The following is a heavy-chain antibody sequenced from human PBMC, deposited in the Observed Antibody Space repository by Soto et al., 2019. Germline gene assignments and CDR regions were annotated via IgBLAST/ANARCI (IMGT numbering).Heavy chain of an antibody. CDR3: ARARGRWLQFGAFDI. Sequence: PSETLALSCAACGGSFSGYSWSWMRQPPGKGLGWIGGINHSGSTNYNPSLKSRVTISVQTSKNQFSLKLSSVTAADTAVYYCARARGRWLQFGAFDILGQGTMVTV. J-gene: IGHJ3*02. CDR1: GGSFSGYS. V-gene: IGHV4-34*01. CDR2: INHSGST. D-gene: IGHD5-12*01.